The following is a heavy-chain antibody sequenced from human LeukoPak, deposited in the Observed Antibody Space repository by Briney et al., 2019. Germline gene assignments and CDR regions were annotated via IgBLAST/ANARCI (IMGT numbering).Heavy chain of an antibody. CDR3: ARRGYDILTGYYYFDY. CDR2: VYYSGST. CDR1: GGSINSQY. J-gene: IGHJ4*02. D-gene: IGHD3-9*01. V-gene: IGHV4-59*08. Sequence: SETLSLTCTVSGGSINSQYWTWIRQPPGKGLEWIGFVYYSGSTNYNPSLKSRVTISVDTSKNQFSLKLSSVTAADTAVYYCARRGYDILTGYYYFDYWGQGTLVTVSS.